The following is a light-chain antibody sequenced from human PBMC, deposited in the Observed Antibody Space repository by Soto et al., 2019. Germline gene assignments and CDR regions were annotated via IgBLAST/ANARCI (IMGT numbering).Light chain of an antibody. CDR3: ETLDSNTQV. CDR1: SGHSSYI. J-gene: IGLJ3*02. V-gene: IGLV4-60*03. Sequence: QSVLTQSSSASASLGSSVKLTCTLSSGHSSYIIAWHQQQPGKAPRYLMKLEGSGSYNKGSGVPDRFSGSSSGADRYLTISTLQSEDEADYYCETLDSNTQVFGGGTKVTVL. CDR2: LEGSGSY.